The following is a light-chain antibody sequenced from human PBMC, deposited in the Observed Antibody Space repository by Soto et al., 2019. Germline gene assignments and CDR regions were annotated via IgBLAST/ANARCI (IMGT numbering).Light chain of an antibody. J-gene: IGLJ1*01. V-gene: IGLV2-14*01. Sequence: QSVLTQPASVSGSPGQSITISCTGTSSDVGGYNYVSWYQQHPGKAPKLMIYDVSNRPSGVSNRLSGSKSGNTASLTISGLQAEDEADYYCSSYTSSSTLYVFGTGTKVTV. CDR3: SSYTSSSTLYV. CDR2: DVS. CDR1: SSDVGGYNY.